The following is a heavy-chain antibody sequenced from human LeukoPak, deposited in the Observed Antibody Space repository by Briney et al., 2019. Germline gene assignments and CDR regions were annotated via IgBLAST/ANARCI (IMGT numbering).Heavy chain of an antibody. CDR1: GGSISSGSYY. J-gene: IGHJ4*02. D-gene: IGHD4-17*01. V-gene: IGHV4-61*02. CDR3: ASLPAMTTVTTDY. Sequence: SQTLSLTCTVSGGSISSGSYYWSWIRQPAGKGLEWIGRIYTSGSTNYNPSLKSRVTISVDTSKNQFSLKLSSVTAADTAVYYCASLPAMTTVTTDYWGQGTLVTVSS. CDR2: IYTSGST.